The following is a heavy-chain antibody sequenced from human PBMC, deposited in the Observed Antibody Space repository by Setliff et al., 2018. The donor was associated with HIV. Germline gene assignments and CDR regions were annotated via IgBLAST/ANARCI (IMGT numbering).Heavy chain of an antibody. CDR2: VCTSGDT. J-gene: IGHJ4*02. CDR3: ARERVVRGVVDPGTSQIFDN. D-gene: IGHD3-10*01. Sequence: PSETLSLTCTVSGGSIKSYSWSWIRQPAGKGLEWIGRVCTSGDTNYNPSLQSRVAMSVDTSKNQFSLNLNSVTAADTALYYCARERVVRGVVDPGTSQIFDNWGQGILVTVS. V-gene: IGHV4-4*07. CDR1: GGSIKSYS.